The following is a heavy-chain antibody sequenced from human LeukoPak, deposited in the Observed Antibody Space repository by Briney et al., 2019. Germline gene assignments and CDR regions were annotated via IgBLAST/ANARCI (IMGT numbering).Heavy chain of an antibody. CDR1: GFTFSSYS. CDR2: IYYSGST. CDR3: AREKASGVAGSVFDY. D-gene: IGHD6-19*01. V-gene: IGHV4-31*02. J-gene: IGHJ4*02. Sequence: LRLSCAASGFTFSSYSMNWIREHPGKGLEGIGYIYYSGSTYYNPPLKSRVTISVDTSKNQFSLKLSSVTAADTAVYYCAREKASGVAGSVFDYWGQGTLVTVSS.